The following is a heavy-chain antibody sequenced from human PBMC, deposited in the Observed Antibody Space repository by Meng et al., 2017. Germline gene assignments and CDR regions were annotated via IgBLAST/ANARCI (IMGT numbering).Heavy chain of an antibody. Sequence: SLKISCAASGFTFDDYAMHWVRQAPGKGLEWVSGISWNSGSIDYADSVKGRFTISRDNAKNSLYLQMNSLRAEDTALYYCAKDSVRYCSGGSCYSIRTWGQGTLVTFSS. D-gene: IGHD2-15*01. CDR3: AKDSVRYCSGGSCYSIRT. CDR2: ISWNSGSI. CDR1: GFTFDDYA. J-gene: IGHJ4*02. V-gene: IGHV3-9*01.